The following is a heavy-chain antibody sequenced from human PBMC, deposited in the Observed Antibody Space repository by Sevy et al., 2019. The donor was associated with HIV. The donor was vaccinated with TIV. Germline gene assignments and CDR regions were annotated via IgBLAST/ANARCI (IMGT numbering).Heavy chain of an antibody. CDR3: ARTGSRDGYNYGPYFDY. Sequence: ASVKVSCKASGGTFSSYAISWVRQAPGQGLEWMGGIIPIFGTANYAQKFQGTVTITADESTSTAYMELSSLRSEDTAVYYCARTGSRDGYNYGPYFDYWGQGTLVTVSS. D-gene: IGHD5-12*01. J-gene: IGHJ4*02. CDR1: GGTFSSYA. CDR2: IIPIFGTA. V-gene: IGHV1-69*13.